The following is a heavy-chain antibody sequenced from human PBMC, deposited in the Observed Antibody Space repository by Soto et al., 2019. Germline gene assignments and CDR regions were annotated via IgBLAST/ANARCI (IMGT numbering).Heavy chain of an antibody. D-gene: IGHD5-18*01. CDR3: ATSPVRGYSDGSGYFDL. CDR2: ISGSGGST. Sequence: EVQLLESGGGLVQPGGSLRLSCAASGFTFSSYAMSWVRQAPGKGLEWVSAISGSGGSTYYADSVKGRFTISRDNSKNTLYLQMNSLRAEDTAVYYCATSPVRGYSDGSGYFDLWGRGTLVTVSS. J-gene: IGHJ2*01. V-gene: IGHV3-23*01. CDR1: GFTFSSYA.